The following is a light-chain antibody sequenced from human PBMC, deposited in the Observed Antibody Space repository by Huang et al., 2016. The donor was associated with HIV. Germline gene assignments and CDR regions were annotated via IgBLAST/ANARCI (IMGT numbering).Light chain of an antibody. CDR1: QSLLHSNGHNS. J-gene: IGKJ1*01. Sequence: DIVMVQSPASLSVTPGEAASITCRSSQSLLHSNGHNSLDWYWQKPGQSPQLLIYLGSIRASGVPDRVSGSGAGTDFTLRINRVEAGDVGIYYCMQGLQTWTFGQGTKVEI. CDR3: MQGLQTWT. V-gene: IGKV2-28*01. CDR2: LGS.